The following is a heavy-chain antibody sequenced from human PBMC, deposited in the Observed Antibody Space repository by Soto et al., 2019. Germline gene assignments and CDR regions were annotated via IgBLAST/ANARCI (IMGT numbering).Heavy chain of an antibody. J-gene: IGHJ5*02. CDR3: ARASEFTYYDILTGFNWFDP. CDR2: INPSGGST. V-gene: IGHV1-46*03. D-gene: IGHD3-9*01. Sequence: PSVKVSCKASGYTFTSYYMHWVRQAPGQGLEWMGIINPSGGSTSYAQKFQGRVTMTRDTSTSTVYMELSSLRSEDTAVYYCARASEFTYYDILTGFNWFDPWGQGTLVTVSS. CDR1: GYTFTSYY.